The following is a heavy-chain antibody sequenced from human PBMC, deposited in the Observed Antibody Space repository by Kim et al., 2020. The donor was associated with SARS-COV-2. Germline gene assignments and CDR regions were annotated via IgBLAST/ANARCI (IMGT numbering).Heavy chain of an antibody. CDR3: AKGLRVTMVRGVLHYFDY. CDR1: GFTFDDYA. D-gene: IGHD3-10*01. Sequence: GGSLRLSCAASGFTFDDYAMHWVRQAPGKGLEWVSGISWNSGSIGYADSVKGRFTISRDNAKNSLYLQMNSLRAEDTALYYCAKGLRVTMVRGVLHYFDYWGQGTLVTVSS. J-gene: IGHJ4*02. CDR2: ISWNSGSI. V-gene: IGHV3-9*01.